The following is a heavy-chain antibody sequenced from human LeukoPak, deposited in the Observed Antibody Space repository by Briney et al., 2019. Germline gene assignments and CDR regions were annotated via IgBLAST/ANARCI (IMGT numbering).Heavy chain of an antibody. D-gene: IGHD2-2*01. V-gene: IGHV3-30-3*01. CDR3: AREKGPTGYCSSTSCPINWFDP. CDR1: GFTFSSYA. Sequence: GGSLRLSCAASGFTFSSYAMHWVRQAPGKGLEWVAVISYDGSNKYYADSVKGRFTISRDNSKNTLYLQMNSLRPEDTAVYYCAREKGPTGYCSSTSCPINWFDPWGQGTLVTVSS. J-gene: IGHJ5*02. CDR2: ISYDGSNK.